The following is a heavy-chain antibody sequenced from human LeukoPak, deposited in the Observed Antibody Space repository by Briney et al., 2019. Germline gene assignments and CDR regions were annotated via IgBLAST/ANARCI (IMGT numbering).Heavy chain of an antibody. CDR3: ASHTPFGMDV. J-gene: IGHJ6*02. CDR1: GFIFSTYS. Sequence: QPGGSLRLSCAASGFIFSTYSMNWVRQAPGKGLEWISYISGSSRIIHYADSVRGRFTTSRDNAKNSLFLQVNSLRDEDTAVYYCASHTPFGMDVWGQGTTVTVSS. CDR2: ISGSSRII. V-gene: IGHV3-48*02.